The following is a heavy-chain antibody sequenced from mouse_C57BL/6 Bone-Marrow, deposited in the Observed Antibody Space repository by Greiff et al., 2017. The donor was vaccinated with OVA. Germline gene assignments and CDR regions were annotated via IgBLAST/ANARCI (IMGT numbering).Heavy chain of an antibody. CDR2: IDPSDSYT. V-gene: IGHV1-69*01. CDR1: GYTFTSYW. D-gene: IGHD2-3*01. CDR3: ARDGYSWYFDV. Sequence: QVQLQQPGAELVMPGASVKLSCKASGYTFTSYWMHWVKQRPGQGLEWIGEIDPSDSYTKYNQKFKGKSTLTVDKSSSTAYMQLSSLTSEDSAVYYCARDGYSWYFDVWGTGTTVTVSS. J-gene: IGHJ1*03.